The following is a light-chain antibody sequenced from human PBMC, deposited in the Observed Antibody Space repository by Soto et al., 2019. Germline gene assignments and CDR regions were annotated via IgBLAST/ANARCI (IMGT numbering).Light chain of an antibody. V-gene: IGLV2-14*01. J-gene: IGLJ2*01. Sequence: QSALTQPASVSGSPGQSITISCTGTSSDVGGYKYVSWYQQHPGKAPKVMIYDVSNRPSGVSNRFSASKSGNTASLTISGLQAEDEADYHCSSYTSSSTVIFGGGTKLTVL. CDR1: SSDVGGYKY. CDR3: SSYTSSSTVI. CDR2: DVS.